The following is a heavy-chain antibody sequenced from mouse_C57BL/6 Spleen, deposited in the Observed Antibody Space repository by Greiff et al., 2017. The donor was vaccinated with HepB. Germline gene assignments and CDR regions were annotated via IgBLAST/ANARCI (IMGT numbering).Heavy chain of an antibody. Sequence: DVQLQEPGPGLVKPSQSLSLTCSVTGYSITSGYYWNWIRQFPGNKLEWMGYISYDGSNNYNPSLKNRISITRDTSKNQFFLKLNSVTTEDTATYYCARGDYGSSYAMDYWGQGTSVTVSS. CDR2: ISYDGSN. CDR3: ARGDYGSSYAMDY. CDR1: GYSITSGYY. J-gene: IGHJ4*01. V-gene: IGHV3-6*01. D-gene: IGHD1-1*01.